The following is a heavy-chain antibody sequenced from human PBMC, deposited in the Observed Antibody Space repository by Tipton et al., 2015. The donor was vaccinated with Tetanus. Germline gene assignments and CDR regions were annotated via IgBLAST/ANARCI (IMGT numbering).Heavy chain of an antibody. CDR1: GAPINRGGYL. J-gene: IGHJ2*01. CDR3: ATMTPVDWYFDL. CDR2: IYYTELT. Sequence: LRLSCTVSGAPINRGGYLWTWVRQYPGRGLEWIGYIYYTELTSYTPSLESRVKISVDTSKNHFSLTLTSVTAADTAVYYCATMTPVDWYFDLWGRGTLVTVSS. D-gene: IGHD4-23*01. V-gene: IGHV4-31*03.